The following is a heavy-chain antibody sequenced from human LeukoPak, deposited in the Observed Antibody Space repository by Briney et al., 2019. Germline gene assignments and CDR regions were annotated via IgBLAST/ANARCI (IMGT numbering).Heavy chain of an antibody. Sequence: GSLRLSCAASGFXFSRYAMNWVRQAPGKGLGWVANVSGSDPSTYYADSVKGRFTIFRDNSKSTLYMQMNSLRAEDTSVYYCTKFDAPSGRENYWGQGTLVTVSS. CDR3: TKFDAPSGRENY. CDR1: GFXFSRYA. V-gene: IGHV3-23*01. CDR2: VSGSDPST. J-gene: IGHJ4*02.